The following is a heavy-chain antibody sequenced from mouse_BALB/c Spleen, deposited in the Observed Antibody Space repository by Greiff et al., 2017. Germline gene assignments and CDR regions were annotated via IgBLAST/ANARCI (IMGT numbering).Heavy chain of an antibody. D-gene: IGHD1-1*02. J-gene: IGHJ3*01. V-gene: IGHV1S81*02. CDR1: GYTFTSYY. Sequence: QVQLQQSGAELVKPGASVKLSCKASGYTFTSYYMYWVKQRPGQGLEWIGEINPSNGGTNFNEKFKSKATLTVDKSSSTAYMQLSSLTSEDSAVYYCTRGVAWFAYWGQGTLVTVSA. CDR3: TRGVAWFAY. CDR2: INPSNGGT.